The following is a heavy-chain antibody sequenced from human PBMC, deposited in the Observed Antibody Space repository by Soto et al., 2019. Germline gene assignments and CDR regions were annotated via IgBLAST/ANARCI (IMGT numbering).Heavy chain of an antibody. Sequence: QVQLQESGPGLVKPSQTLSLTCTVSGGSISSGDYYWSWIRQPPGKGLEWIGYIYYSGSTYYNPPRKRGVVISVDTSKNQFTVKLSSVTAADTAVYYCARLVVVVADNSDYWGQGTLVTVCS. D-gene: IGHD2-15*01. V-gene: IGHV4-30-4*01. CDR1: GGSISSGDYY. CDR2: IYYSGST. J-gene: IGHJ4*02. CDR3: ARLVVVVADNSDY.